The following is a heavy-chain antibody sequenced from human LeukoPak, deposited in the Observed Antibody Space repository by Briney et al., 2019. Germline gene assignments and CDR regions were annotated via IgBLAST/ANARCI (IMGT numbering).Heavy chain of an antibody. J-gene: IGHJ5*02. D-gene: IGHD6-19*01. CDR2: IRSTPYGGTV. CDR3: TRGGSGWGWFDP. CDR1: GFTFGDYA. Sequence: GRSLRLSCTASGFTFGDYAMTWVRQAPGKGLECLGFIRSTPYGGTVEYAASVRGRFTISIDDSKSIAYLQMNSLKTEDTAVYYCTRGGSGWGWFDPWGQGTLVTVSS. V-gene: IGHV3-49*04.